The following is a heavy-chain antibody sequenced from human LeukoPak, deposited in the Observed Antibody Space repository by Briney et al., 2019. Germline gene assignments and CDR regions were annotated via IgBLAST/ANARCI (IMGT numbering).Heavy chain of an antibody. D-gene: IGHD3-3*01. V-gene: IGHV3-15*01. J-gene: IGHJ4*02. CDR2: IKSKKDGEIT. CDR1: GINFSNAW. Sequence: GGSLRLSCAASGINFSNAWLTWVRQAPGKGLEWVGRIKSKKDGEITDYAARVKGRFTNSRDHSKTTLYLPMNRLKTEETAVYYCSTGGGVLRFLGGQGTLVTVSS. CDR3: STGGGVLRFL.